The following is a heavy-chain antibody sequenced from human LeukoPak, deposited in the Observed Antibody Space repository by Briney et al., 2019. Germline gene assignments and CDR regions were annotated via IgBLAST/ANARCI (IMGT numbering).Heavy chain of an antibody. CDR3: ARLGTDY. Sequence: ASVKASCKASGYTFSSYGLSWVRQAPGQGLEWMGWISAYTGDTLYAQNLQGRVTMTTDTSTSTAYMELRTLRSDDTAVYFCARLGTDYWGQGTLVVVSS. D-gene: IGHD3-16*01. CDR2: ISAYTGDT. J-gene: IGHJ4*02. CDR1: GYTFSSYG. V-gene: IGHV1-18*01.